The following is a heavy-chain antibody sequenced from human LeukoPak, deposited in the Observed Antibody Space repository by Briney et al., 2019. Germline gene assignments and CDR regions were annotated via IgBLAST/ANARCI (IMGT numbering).Heavy chain of an antibody. V-gene: IGHV4-59*01. J-gene: IGHJ4*02. Sequence: SETLSLTCTVSGGSIRSYYWSWIRQPPGTGLEWIGYIYYSGSTDYNPSLKSRVTISVDTSKNQFSLKLSSVTAADTAVYYCARTYHYGSGSYFLFDLWGQGTLVTVSS. CDR3: ARTYHYGSGSYFLFDL. CDR1: GGSIRSYY. D-gene: IGHD3-10*01. CDR2: IYYSGST.